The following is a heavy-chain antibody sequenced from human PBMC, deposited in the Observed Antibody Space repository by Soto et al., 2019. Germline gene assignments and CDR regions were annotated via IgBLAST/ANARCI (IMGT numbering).Heavy chain of an antibody. CDR1: GFTLIKAS. V-gene: IGHV3-15*01. CDR3: TTAPFSFITLPGTSFLIGMDV. D-gene: IGHD3-10*01. CDR2: IKSNADGGAT. J-gene: IGHJ6*02. Sequence: GGSLRLSCAASGFTLIKASMSWVRQAPGKGLEWVGHIKSNADGGATDYAAPVKGRFTVSRDDSRNTLYLQLNSLKTEDTAVYYCTTAPFSFITLPGTSFLIGMDVWGQGTTVTVSS.